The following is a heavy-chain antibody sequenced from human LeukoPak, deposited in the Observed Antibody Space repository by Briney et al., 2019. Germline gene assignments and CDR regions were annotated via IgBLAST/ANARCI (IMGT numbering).Heavy chain of an antibody. J-gene: IGHJ4*02. CDR2: INPSGGST. V-gene: IGHV1-46*01. D-gene: IGHD1-26*01. CDR3: ARESGVGATFDY. CDR1: GYTFTSYD. Sequence: GASVKVSCKASGYTFTSYDINWVRQAPGQGLEWMGIINPSGGSTSYAQKFQGRVTMTRDTSTSTVYMELSSLRSEDTAVYYCARESGVGATFDYWGQGTLVTVSS.